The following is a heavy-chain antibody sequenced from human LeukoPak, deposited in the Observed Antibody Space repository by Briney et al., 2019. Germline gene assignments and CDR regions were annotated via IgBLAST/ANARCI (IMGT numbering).Heavy chain of an antibody. CDR2: ISGSGGST. CDR1: GFTFSSYA. D-gene: IGHD3-10*01. V-gene: IGHV3-23*01. Sequence: GGSLRLSCAASGFTFSSYAMSWVRQAPGRGLEWVSAISGSGGSTYYADSVKGRFTISRDNSKNTLYLQMNSLRAEDTAVYYCAKGRGRRFGNGHWGQGTLVTVSS. CDR3: AKGRGRRFGNGH. J-gene: IGHJ4*02.